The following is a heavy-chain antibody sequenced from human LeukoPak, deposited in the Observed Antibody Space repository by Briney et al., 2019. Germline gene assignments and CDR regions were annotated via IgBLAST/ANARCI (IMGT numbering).Heavy chain of an antibody. Sequence: SETLSLTCTVSGGSISSYYWSWIRHPPGKGLEWIGYIYTSGSTNYNPSLKSRVTISVDTSKNQFSLKLSSVTAADTAVYYCARQVSGYSSRWFDPWGQGTLVTVSS. V-gene: IGHV4-4*09. CDR3: ARQVSGYSSRWFDP. J-gene: IGHJ5*02. D-gene: IGHD6-13*01. CDR2: IYTSGST. CDR1: GGSISSYY.